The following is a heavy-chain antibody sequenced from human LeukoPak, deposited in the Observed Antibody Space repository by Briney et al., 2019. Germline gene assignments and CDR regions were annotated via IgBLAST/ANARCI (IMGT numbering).Heavy chain of an antibody. Sequence: PGGSLRLSCAASGFTFSSYSMNWVRQAPGKGLERVSPISSSSSYMYYADSVKGRFTISRDNAKNSLYLQMNSLRAEDTAVYYCARVLWFGESQRPLYYYYYGMDVWGQGTTVTVSS. J-gene: IGHJ6*02. CDR3: ARVLWFGESQRPLYYYYYGMDV. CDR1: GFTFSSYS. CDR2: ISSSSSYM. V-gene: IGHV3-21*01. D-gene: IGHD3-10*01.